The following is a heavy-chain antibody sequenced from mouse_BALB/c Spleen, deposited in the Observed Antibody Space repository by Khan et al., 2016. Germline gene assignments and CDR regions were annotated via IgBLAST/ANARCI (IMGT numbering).Heavy chain of an antibody. J-gene: IGHJ1*01. Sequence: QIQLVQSGPELKKPGETVRISCKASGYTFTTAGMQWVQKMPGKGLKWIGWINTHSGVPKYAEDFKGRFAFSLETSASTAYLQISNLKNEDTATYFCARCGNFCHWYFNVWGAGTTVTVSS. V-gene: IGHV9-4*02. CDR2: INTHSGVP. CDR3: ARCGNFCHWYFNV. CDR1: GYTFTTAG. D-gene: IGHD2-1*01.